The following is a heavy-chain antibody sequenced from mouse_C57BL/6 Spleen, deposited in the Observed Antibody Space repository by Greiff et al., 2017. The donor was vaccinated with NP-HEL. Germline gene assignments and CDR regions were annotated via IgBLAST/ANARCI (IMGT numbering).Heavy chain of an antibody. V-gene: IGHV3-6*01. Sequence: ESGPGLVKPSQSLSLTCSVTGYSITSGYYWNWIRQLPGNKLEWMGYISYDGSNNYNPSLKNRISITRDTSKNQFFLKLNSVTTEDTATYYCARSYYDYAWFAYWGQGTLVTVSA. D-gene: IGHD2-4*01. CDR2: ISYDGSN. CDR3: ARSYYDYAWFAY. J-gene: IGHJ3*01. CDR1: GYSITSGYY.